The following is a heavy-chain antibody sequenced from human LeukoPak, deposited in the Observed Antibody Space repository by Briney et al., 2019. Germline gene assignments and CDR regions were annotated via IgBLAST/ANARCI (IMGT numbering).Heavy chain of an antibody. CDR2: ISSNGGST. D-gene: IGHD3-22*01. Sequence: GGSLRLSCAASGFTFSSHAMHWVRQAPGKGLEYVSAISSNGGSTYYANSVKGRFTISRDNSKNTLYLQMGSLRAEDMAVYCCARVMNYYDSSGYSLDYWGQGTLVTVSS. V-gene: IGHV3-64*01. J-gene: IGHJ4*02. CDR3: ARVMNYYDSSGYSLDY. CDR1: GFTFSSHA.